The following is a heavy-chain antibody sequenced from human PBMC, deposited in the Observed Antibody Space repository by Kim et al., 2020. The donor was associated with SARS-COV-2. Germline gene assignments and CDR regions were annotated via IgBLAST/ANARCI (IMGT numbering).Heavy chain of an antibody. CDR3: ARASSSHFDF. D-gene: IGHD3-10*01. V-gene: IGHV3-33*01. CDR2: ISNDGTFT. Sequence: GGSLRLSCAASGFIFRNFGIHWVRQAPGKGLEWVAFISNDGTFTTYADSVKGRFTISRDYGENTVYLQMDSLFAGDTALYYCARASSSHFDFCGQGTLVT. CDR1: GFIFRNFG. J-gene: IGHJ4*02.